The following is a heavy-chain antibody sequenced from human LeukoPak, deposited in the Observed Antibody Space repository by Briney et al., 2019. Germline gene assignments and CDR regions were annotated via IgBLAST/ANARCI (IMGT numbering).Heavy chain of an antibody. Sequence: ASVQVSCKAPGYTFTGYYMHWVRQAPGQGLEWMGWINPNSGGTNYAQKFQGRVTMTRDTSISTAYMELSRLRSDDTAVYYCARGGYSSGWIFDYWGQGTLVTVSS. CDR1: GYTFTGYY. V-gene: IGHV1-2*02. CDR3: ARGGYSSGWIFDY. D-gene: IGHD6-19*01. J-gene: IGHJ4*02. CDR2: INPNSGGT.